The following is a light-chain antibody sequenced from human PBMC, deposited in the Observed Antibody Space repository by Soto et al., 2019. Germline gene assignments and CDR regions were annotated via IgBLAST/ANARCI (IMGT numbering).Light chain of an antibody. CDR1: QSINSW. Sequence: DIQMTPSPSTLSASVGDRVTITCRASQSINSWSAWYQQKPGKAPKLLISDAPSLESGVPSKFSGDRPGTEFALTYNSLHPEDVATAFCQPFSSDWTFGRGTRVDI. CDR2: DAP. J-gene: IGKJ4*01. CDR3: QPFSSDWT. V-gene: IGKV1-5*01.